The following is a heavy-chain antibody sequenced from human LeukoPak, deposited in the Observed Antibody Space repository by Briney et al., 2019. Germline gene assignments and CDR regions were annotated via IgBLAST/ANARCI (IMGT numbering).Heavy chain of an antibody. CDR2: MNIDGSEK. CDR3: ARDGFGTGSN. Sequence: GGSLRLSCAASGFSFSSFWMGWVRQTPGKRPEWVANMNIDGSEKYYADSVKGRFSISRDNARNSVYLQMNTLRADDTAVYYCARDGFGTGSNWGQGTLVTVSS. D-gene: IGHD3-16*01. CDR1: GFSFSSFW. V-gene: IGHV3-7*03. J-gene: IGHJ4*02.